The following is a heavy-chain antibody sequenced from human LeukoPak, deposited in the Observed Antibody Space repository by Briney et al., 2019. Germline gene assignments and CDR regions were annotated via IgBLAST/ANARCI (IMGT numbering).Heavy chain of an antibody. CDR1: GFTFGSYT. D-gene: IGHD3-22*01. J-gene: IGHJ1*01. V-gene: IGHV3-21*05. Sequence: PGGSLRLSCAVSGFTFGSYTMNWVRQAPGKGLEWVSHISSTSTTYYADSVKGRFTISRDNAKNSLYLQMNSLRAEDTAVYYCARDLYYYDNQLWGQGTLVAVSS. CDR3: ARDLYYYDNQL. CDR2: ISSTSTT.